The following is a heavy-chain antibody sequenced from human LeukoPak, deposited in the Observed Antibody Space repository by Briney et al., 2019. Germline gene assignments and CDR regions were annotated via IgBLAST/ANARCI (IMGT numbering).Heavy chain of an antibody. CDR1: GGSFSGYY. CDR2: IIDSGST. V-gene: IGHV4-34*01. J-gene: IGHJ6*03. CDR3: ARGRRSRGYSYGYYYYMDV. Sequence: SETLSLTCAVYGGSFSGYYWSWIRQPPGKGLEWIGEIIDSGSTNYNPSLKSRVTISVDTSKNQFSLKLSSVTAADTAVYYCARGRRSRGYSYGYYYYMDVWGKGTTVTVSS. D-gene: IGHD5-18*01.